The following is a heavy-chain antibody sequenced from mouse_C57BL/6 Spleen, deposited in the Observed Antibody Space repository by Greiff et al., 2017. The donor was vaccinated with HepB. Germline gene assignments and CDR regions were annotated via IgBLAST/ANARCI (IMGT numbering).Heavy chain of an antibody. CDR3: ASYYGSSPFAY. J-gene: IGHJ3*01. V-gene: IGHV1-64*01. CDR1: GYTFTSYW. CDR2: IHPNSGST. Sequence: QVQLQQPGAELVKPGASVKLSCKASGYTFTSYWMHWVKQRPGQGLEWIGMIHPNSGSTNYNEKFKSQATLTVDKSSSTAYMQLSSLTSEDSAVYYCASYYGSSPFAYWGQGTLVTVSA. D-gene: IGHD1-1*01.